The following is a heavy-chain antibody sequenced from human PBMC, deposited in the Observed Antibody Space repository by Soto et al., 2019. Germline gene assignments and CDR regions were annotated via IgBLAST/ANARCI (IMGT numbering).Heavy chain of an antibody. CDR2: ISWNSGSI. CDR1: GFTFDDYA. J-gene: IGHJ4*02. V-gene: IGHV3-9*01. CDR3: AKDNRIEGGSYFDY. D-gene: IGHD2-15*01. Sequence: PGGSLRLSCAASGFTFDDYAMHWVRQAPGKGLEWVSGISWNSGSIGYADSVKGRFTISRDNAKSSLYLQMNSLRAEDTALYYCAKDNRIEGGSYFDYWGQGTLVTVSS.